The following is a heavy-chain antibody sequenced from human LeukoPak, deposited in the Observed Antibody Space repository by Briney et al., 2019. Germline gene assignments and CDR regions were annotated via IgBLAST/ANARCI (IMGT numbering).Heavy chain of an antibody. CDR2: ISGSGGST. Sequence: PGGSLRLSCAASGFTFSSYGMSWVRQAPGKGLEWVSAISGSGGSTYYADSVKGRFTISRDNSKNTLYLQMNSLRAEDTAVYYCARAMAGYCSSTSCYANDAFDIWGQGTMVTVSS. V-gene: IGHV3-23*01. J-gene: IGHJ3*02. CDR1: GFTFSSYG. D-gene: IGHD2-2*01. CDR3: ARAMAGYCSSTSCYANDAFDI.